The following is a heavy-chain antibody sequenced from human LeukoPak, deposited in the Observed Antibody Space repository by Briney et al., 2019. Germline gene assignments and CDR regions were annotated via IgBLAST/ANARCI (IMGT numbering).Heavy chain of an antibody. CDR2: ISGSGGST. D-gene: IGHD4-17*01. J-gene: IGHJ4*02. CDR1: GFTFSSYA. V-gene: IGHV3-23*01. CDR3: APPPSTTVTDFDY. Sequence: GGSLRLSCAASGFTFSSYAMSCVRQAPGKGREWVSAISGSGGSTYYADSVKGRFTISRDNSKNTLYLQMNSLRAEDTAVYYCAPPPSTTVTDFDYWGQGTLVTVSS.